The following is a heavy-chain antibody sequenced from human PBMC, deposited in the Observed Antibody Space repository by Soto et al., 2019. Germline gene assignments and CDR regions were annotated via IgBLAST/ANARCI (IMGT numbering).Heavy chain of an antibody. D-gene: IGHD3-16*01. V-gene: IGHV6-1*01. CDR2: TYYRSKWNN. CDR1: GDSVSSNSVA. CDR3: ARSTLGSNWLDP. Sequence: SQTLSLTCAISGDSVSSNSVAWNWIRQSPSRGLEWLGRTYYRSKWNNDYALSAKSRITVNPDTSKKQLSLQLNSVTPEDTAVYYCARSTLGSNWLDPWGQGTLVTVSS. J-gene: IGHJ5*02.